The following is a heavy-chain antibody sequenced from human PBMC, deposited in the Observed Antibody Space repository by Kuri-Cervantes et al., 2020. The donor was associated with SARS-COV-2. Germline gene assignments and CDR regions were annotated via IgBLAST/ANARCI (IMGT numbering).Heavy chain of an antibody. CDR3: ARDPDFWSGYYTGIVAFDI. J-gene: IGHJ3*02. CDR2: ISYDASNK. D-gene: IGHD3-3*01. CDR1: GFIFSDYF. V-gene: IGHV3-30-3*01. Sequence: LSLTCAASGFIFSDYFLHWVRQAPGKGLEWVAVISYDASNKYYADSVKGRFTISRDNSKNTLFLQMNSLRAEDTAVYYCARDPDFWSGYYTGIVAFDIWGQGTRGTVSS.